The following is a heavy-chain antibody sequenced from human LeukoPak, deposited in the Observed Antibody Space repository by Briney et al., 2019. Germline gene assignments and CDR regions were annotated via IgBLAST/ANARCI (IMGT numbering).Heavy chain of an antibody. CDR2: ISSSSSTI. D-gene: IGHD3-16*02. CDR3: ARVVTDRLGDYFDY. Sequence: PGGSLRLSCAASGFTFSSYSMNWVRQAPGKGLEWVSYISSSSSTIYYADSVKGRFTISRDNAKNSLYLQMNSLRDEDTAVYYCARVVTDRLGDYFDYWGQGTLVTVSS. V-gene: IGHV3-48*02. CDR1: GFTFSSYS. J-gene: IGHJ4*02.